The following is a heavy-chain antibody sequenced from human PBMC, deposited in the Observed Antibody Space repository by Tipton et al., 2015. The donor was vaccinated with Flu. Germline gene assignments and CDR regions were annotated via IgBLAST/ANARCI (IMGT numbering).Heavy chain of an antibody. V-gene: IGHV1-18*01. CDR2: ISAHNGNT. CDR1: GYTFTNYG. CDR3: ARDYDILNGYFTFDY. J-gene: IGHJ4*02. D-gene: IGHD3-9*01. Sequence: QSGPEVKKPGASVKVSCKASGYTFTNYGLSWVRQAPGQGLEWMGWISAHNGNTNYAQKLQGRVTMTTDTSTTTAYLELRSLTSDDTAVYYCARDYDILNGYFTFDYWGQGTLVTVSS.